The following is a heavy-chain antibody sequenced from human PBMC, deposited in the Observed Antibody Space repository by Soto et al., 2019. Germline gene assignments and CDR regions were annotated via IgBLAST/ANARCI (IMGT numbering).Heavy chain of an antibody. J-gene: IGHJ5*02. V-gene: IGHV4-31*03. CDR1: GGSISSGGYY. Sequence: SETLSLTCTVSGGSISSGGYYWSWIRQHPGKGLEWIGYIYYSGSTYYNPSLKSRVTISVDTSKNQFSLKLSSVTAADTAVYYCARGRAGFVWIGRRDNWFAPWGHGTLVTVSS. CDR2: IYYSGST. CDR3: ARGRAGFVWIGRRDNWFAP. D-gene: IGHD3-3*01.